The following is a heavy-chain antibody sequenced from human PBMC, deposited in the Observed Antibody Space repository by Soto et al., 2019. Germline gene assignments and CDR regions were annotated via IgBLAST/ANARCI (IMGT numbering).Heavy chain of an antibody. V-gene: IGHV3-23*01. CDR3: AKDWGSSGYYEYYFDY. Sequence: VGSLRLSCAASGFTFSSYAMSWVRQAPGKGLEWVSAISGSGGSTYYADSVKGRFTISRDNSKNTLYLQMNSLRAEDTAVYYCAKDWGSSGYYEYYFDYWGQGTLVTVSS. J-gene: IGHJ4*02. D-gene: IGHD3-22*01. CDR2: ISGSGGST. CDR1: GFTFSSYA.